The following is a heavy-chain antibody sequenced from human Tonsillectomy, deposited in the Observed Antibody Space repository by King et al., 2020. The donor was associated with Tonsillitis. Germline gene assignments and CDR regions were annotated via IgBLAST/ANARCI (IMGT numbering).Heavy chain of an antibody. CDR3: AGGYYDSSGYLVY. CDR1: GGTFSSYA. D-gene: IGHD3-22*01. J-gene: IGHJ4*02. CDR2: IIPILGIE. V-gene: IGHV1-69*09. Sequence: VQLVQSGAEVKKPGSSVQVSCKASGGTFSSYAISWVRQAPGQGLEWMGRIIPILGIENYAQKFQGRVTITADKSTSTAYMELSSLRYEDTAVYYCAGGYYDSSGYLVYWGQGTLVTVSS.